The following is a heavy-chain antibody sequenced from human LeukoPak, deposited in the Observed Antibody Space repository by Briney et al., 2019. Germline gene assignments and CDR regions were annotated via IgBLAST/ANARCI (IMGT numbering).Heavy chain of an antibody. CDR1: GFTFSSYG. Sequence: GGSLRLSCAASGFTFSSYGMHWVRQAPGKGLEWVAVISYDGSNKYYADSVKGRFTISRDNSKNTLYLQMNSLRAEDTAVYYCARVGSYYGGSAFDIWGQGTMVSVSS. V-gene: IGHV3-30*19. D-gene: IGHD3-10*01. J-gene: IGHJ3*02. CDR2: ISYDGSNK. CDR3: ARVGSYYGGSAFDI.